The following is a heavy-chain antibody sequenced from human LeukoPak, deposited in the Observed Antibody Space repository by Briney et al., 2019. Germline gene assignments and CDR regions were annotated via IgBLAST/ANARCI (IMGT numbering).Heavy chain of an antibody. Sequence: SETLSLTCTVSGGSISSYYWSWIRQSPGKGLECIGYIHYTGSTNYNPSLKSRVTISVDTSRNQFSLKLSSVTAADTAVYYCARRGIRRPTMSRSGVGYWYFDLWGRGTLVTVSS. CDR2: IHYTGST. V-gene: IGHV4-59*12. D-gene: IGHD3-22*01. J-gene: IGHJ2*01. CDR3: ARRGIRRPTMSRSGVGYWYFDL. CDR1: GGSISSYY.